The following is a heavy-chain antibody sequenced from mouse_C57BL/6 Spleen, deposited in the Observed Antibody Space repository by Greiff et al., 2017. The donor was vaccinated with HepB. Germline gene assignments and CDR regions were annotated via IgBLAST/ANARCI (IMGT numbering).Heavy chain of an antibody. Sequence: EVQGVESGGGLVQPGGSLKLSCAASGFTFSDYYMYWVRQTPEKRLEWVAYISNGGGSTYYPDTVKGRFTISRDNAKNTLYLQMSRLKSEDTAMYYCASPLYYDYDGGLAYWGQGTLVTVSA. D-gene: IGHD2-4*01. V-gene: IGHV5-12*01. J-gene: IGHJ3*01. CDR1: GFTFSDYY. CDR2: ISNGGGST. CDR3: ASPLYYDYDGGLAY.